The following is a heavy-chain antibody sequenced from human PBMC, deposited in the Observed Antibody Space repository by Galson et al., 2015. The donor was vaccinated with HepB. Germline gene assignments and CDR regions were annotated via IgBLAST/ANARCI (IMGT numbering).Heavy chain of an antibody. J-gene: IGHJ4*02. V-gene: IGHV4-39*01. Sequence: LSLTCTVSRGSISSSSYYWGWIRQPPGKGLEWIGSIYHSGNTYYNPSLKSRVSISVDTSKNQFSLKLFSVTAADTAVYYCARHVVGAIGKPYYFDYWGQGTLVTVSS. CDR1: RGSISSSSYY. CDR2: IYHSGNT. D-gene: IGHD1-26*01. CDR3: ARHVVGAIGKPYYFDY.